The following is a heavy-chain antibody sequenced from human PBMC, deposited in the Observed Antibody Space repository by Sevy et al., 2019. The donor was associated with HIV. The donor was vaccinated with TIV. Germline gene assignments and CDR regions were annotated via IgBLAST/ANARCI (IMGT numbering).Heavy chain of an antibody. J-gene: IGHJ4*02. D-gene: IGHD6-19*01. CDR2: ISYTGRT. V-gene: IGHV4-59*11. Sequence: SETLSLTCAVSGGSISSHFWSWIRQPPGKGLEWIAYISYTGRTNYNSSLESRFTISLDTSKTQFSLKLNSVTAADTAVYYCARAAVSGTSSYDSWGQGILVTVSS. CDR1: GGSISSHF. CDR3: ARAAVSGTSSYDS.